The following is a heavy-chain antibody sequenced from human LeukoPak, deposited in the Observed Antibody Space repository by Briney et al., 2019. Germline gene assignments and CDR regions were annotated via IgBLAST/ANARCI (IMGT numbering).Heavy chain of an antibody. CDR3: ARWEMTSVTPHFGI. D-gene: IGHD4-17*01. J-gene: IGHJ4*02. Sequence: GASVKVSCKASGGTFSSYAISWVRQAPGQGLEWMGGIIPIFGTTNYAQKFQGRVTITADKSTITAYMELSSLRSEDTAVYYCARWEMTSVTPHFGIWGQGTLVTVSS. CDR2: IIPIFGTT. V-gene: IGHV1-69*06. CDR1: GGTFSSYA.